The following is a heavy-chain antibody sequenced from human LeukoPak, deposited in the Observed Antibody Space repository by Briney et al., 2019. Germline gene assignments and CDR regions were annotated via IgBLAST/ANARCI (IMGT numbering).Heavy chain of an antibody. V-gene: IGHV1-3*01. CDR1: GYTFTSYA. J-gene: IGHJ1*01. Sequence: ASVKVSCKASGYTFTSYAMDWVRQAPGQRLEWMGWINAGNGNTKYSQKFQGRVTITRDTSASTAYMELSSLRSEDTAVYYCARDPQYSSSFLSLGYFQHWGQGTLVTVSS. CDR3: ARDPQYSSSFLSLGYFQH. CDR2: INAGNGNT. D-gene: IGHD6-13*01.